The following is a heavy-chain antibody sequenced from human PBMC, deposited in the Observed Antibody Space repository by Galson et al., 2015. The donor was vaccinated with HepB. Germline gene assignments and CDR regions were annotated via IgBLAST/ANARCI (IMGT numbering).Heavy chain of an antibody. CDR2: ISSSSSTI. J-gene: IGHJ4*02. CDR3: ARSKDFWSGYSEEKFDY. Sequence: SLRLSCAASGFTFSNAWMSWVRQAPGKGLEWVSYISSSSSTIYYADSVKGRFTISRDNAKNSLYLQMNSQRAEDTAVYYCARSKDFWSGYSEEKFDYWGQGTLVTVSS. V-gene: IGHV3-48*01. CDR1: GFTFSNAW. D-gene: IGHD3-3*01.